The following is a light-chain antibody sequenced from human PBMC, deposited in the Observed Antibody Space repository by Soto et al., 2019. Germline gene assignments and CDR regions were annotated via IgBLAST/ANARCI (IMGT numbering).Light chain of an antibody. CDR2: GAS. V-gene: IGKV1-12*01. J-gene: IGKJ1*01. CDR1: RDISNS. Sequence: DIQMTQSPSSVSASVGDRLTITCRASRDISNSLAWYQQTPGKAPKLLLRGASSLHRGVPSRFSGGGAGTEFTLTISSLQPEDFATYYCQQTSDFPRTVGQGTKVDIK. CDR3: QQTSDFPRT.